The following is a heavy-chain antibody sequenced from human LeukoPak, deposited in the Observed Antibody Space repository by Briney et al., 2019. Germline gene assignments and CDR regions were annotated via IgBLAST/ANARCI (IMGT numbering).Heavy chain of an antibody. CDR2: INPSGGST. D-gene: IGHD1-26*01. CDR3: ARVEAESGSYPAPFDY. Sequence: GASVKVSCKASGYTFTSYYMHWVRQAPGQGLEWMGIINPSGGSTSYAQKFQGRVTMTRDTSTSTVYMELSSLRSEDTAVYYCARVEAESGSYPAPFDYWGQGTLVTVSS. V-gene: IGHV1-46*01. J-gene: IGHJ4*02. CDR1: GYTFTSYY.